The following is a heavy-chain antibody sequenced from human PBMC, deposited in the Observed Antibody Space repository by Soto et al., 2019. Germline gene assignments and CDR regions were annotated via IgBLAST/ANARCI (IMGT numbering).Heavy chain of an antibody. Sequence: QVQLVQSGAEVKKPGSSVKVSCKASGGTFSSYAISWVRQAPGQGLEWMGGIIPIFGTANYAQKFQGRVTITADKSTSTAYMELSSLRSEDTAVYYCARGDDKYSSSWSTPFDYWGQGTLVTVSS. CDR2: IIPIFGTA. V-gene: IGHV1-69*06. CDR3: ARGDDKYSSSWSTPFDY. J-gene: IGHJ4*02. D-gene: IGHD6-13*01. CDR1: GGTFSSYA.